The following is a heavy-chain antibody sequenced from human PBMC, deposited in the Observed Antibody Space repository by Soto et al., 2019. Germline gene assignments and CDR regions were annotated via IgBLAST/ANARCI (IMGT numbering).Heavy chain of an antibody. CDR3: ARRNWQQPVATPATLDY. V-gene: IGHV4-4*02. J-gene: IGHJ4*02. Sequence: PSETLSLTCAVSGGSISSSNWWSWVRQPPGKGLEWIGEIYHSGSTNYNPSLKSRVTISVDKSKNQFSLKLSSVTAADTAVYYCARRNWQQPVATPATLDYWGQGTLVTVSS. CDR2: IYHSGST. D-gene: IGHD6-19*01. CDR1: GGSISSSNW.